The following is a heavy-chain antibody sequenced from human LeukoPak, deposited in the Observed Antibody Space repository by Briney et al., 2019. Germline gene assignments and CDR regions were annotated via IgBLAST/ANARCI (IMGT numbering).Heavy chain of an antibody. J-gene: IGHJ4*02. Sequence: PGGSLRLSCAASGFTFSSYSMNWVRQAPGKGLEWVSSISSSSSYIYYADSVKDRFTISRDNAKNSLYLQMNSLRAEDTAVYYCARDSSGKPGTFDYWGQGTLVTVSS. CDR1: GFTFSSYS. D-gene: IGHD3-22*01. CDR2: ISSSSSYI. V-gene: IGHV3-21*01. CDR3: ARDSSGKPGTFDY.